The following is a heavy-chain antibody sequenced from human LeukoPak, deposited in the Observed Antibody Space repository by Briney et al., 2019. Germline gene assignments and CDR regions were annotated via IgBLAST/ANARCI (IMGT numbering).Heavy chain of an antibody. V-gene: IGHV3-74*01. Sequence: GGSLRLSCAASGFTFSDYWMHCVRQAPGKGLVWVSRINSDGSSTNYADSVKGRFTISRDNAKNTLYLQMNSLRAEDTAVYYCGNLNTPMGYWGQGALVTVSS. CDR3: GNLNTPMGY. CDR1: GFTFSDYW. CDR2: INSDGSST. D-gene: IGHD5-18*01. J-gene: IGHJ4*02.